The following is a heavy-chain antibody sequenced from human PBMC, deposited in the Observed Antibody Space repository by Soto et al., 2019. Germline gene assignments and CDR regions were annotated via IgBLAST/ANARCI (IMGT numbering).Heavy chain of an antibody. Sequence: SVKVSCKASGGTFSSYAISWVRQAPGQGLEWMGGIIPIFGTANYAQKFQGRVTITADESTSTAYMELSSLRSEDTAVYYCARGGHYYYDGSGYYPPSWGQGTLVTVSS. V-gene: IGHV1-69*13. CDR1: GGTFSSYA. CDR3: ARGGHYYYDGSGYYPPS. CDR2: IIPIFGTA. D-gene: IGHD3-22*01. J-gene: IGHJ5*02.